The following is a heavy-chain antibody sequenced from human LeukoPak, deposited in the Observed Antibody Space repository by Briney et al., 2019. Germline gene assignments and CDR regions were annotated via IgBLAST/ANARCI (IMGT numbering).Heavy chain of an antibody. CDR1: GYSFTSYW. Sequence: GESLKVSLKGSGYSFTSYWIGWGGQVPGKGLWGMGIIYPGGCETRYSTSFEGQGTISADKSISTAYLQCTSLKASATDTYYCARREYCRGDCYADYWGQGTLVTVSS. J-gene: IGHJ4*02. D-gene: IGHD2-21*02. V-gene: IGHV5-51*01. CDR3: ARREYCRGDCYADY. CDR2: IYPGGCET.